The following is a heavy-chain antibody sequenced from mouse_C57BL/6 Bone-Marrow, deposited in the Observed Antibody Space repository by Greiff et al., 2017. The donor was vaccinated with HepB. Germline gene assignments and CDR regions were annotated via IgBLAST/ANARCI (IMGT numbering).Heavy chain of an antibody. CDR3: ARGGYDYDWAMDY. CDR1: GYTFTNYW. Sequence: VQLQQSGAELVRPGTSVKMSCKASGYTFTNYWIGWAKQRPGHGLEWIGDIYPGGGYTNYNEKFKGKATLTADKSSSTAYMQFSSLTSEDSAIYYCARGGYDYDWAMDYWVKEPQSPSPQ. D-gene: IGHD2-4*01. J-gene: IGHJ4*01. V-gene: IGHV1-63*01. CDR2: IYPGGGYT.